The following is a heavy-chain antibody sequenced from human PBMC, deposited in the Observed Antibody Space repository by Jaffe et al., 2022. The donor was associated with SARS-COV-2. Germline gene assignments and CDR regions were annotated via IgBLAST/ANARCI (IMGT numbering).Heavy chain of an antibody. CDR2: ISTTATSV. J-gene: IGHJ4*02. CDR3: ARSVYNDFVGDF. Sequence: QVQLVESGGGLVKPGGSLRLSCAASGFTLFDYYMSWIRQAPGKGLEWISYISTTATSVYYADSVRGRFTISRDSAKNSLYLQMNSLRAEDAAVYYCARSVYNDFVGDFWGQGTLVTVSS. CDR1: GFTLFDYY. D-gene: IGHD1-26*01. V-gene: IGHV3-11*01.